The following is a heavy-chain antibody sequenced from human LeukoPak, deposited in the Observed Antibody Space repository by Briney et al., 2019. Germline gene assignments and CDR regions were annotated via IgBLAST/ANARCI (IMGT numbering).Heavy chain of an antibody. D-gene: IGHD3-3*01. CDR1: GLTFSNYA. V-gene: IGHV3-23*01. Sequence: GGSLRLSCAASGLTFSNYAMSWVRQAPGKGLEWVSSINGRGGSTYYADSVKGRFTISRDNSKHTLYLQMNSLRAEDTAVYYCAKEEWLLAVYFDYWGQGTLVTVSS. J-gene: IGHJ4*02. CDR2: INGRGGST. CDR3: AKEEWLLAVYFDY.